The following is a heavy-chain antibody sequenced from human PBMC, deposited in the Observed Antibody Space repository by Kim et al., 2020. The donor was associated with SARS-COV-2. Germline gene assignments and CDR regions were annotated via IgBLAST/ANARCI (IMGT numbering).Heavy chain of an antibody. Sequence: GGSLRLSCAASGFTFSSYWMSWVRQAPGKGLEWVANIKQDGSEKYYVDSVKGRFTISRDNAKNSLYLQMNSLRAEDTAVYYCATGPRKVVVITTAGVFFRYWGQGTLVTVSS. D-gene: IGHD3-22*01. CDR2: IKQDGSEK. V-gene: IGHV3-7*01. J-gene: IGHJ4*02. CDR1: GFTFSSYW. CDR3: ATGPRKVVVITTAGVFFRY.